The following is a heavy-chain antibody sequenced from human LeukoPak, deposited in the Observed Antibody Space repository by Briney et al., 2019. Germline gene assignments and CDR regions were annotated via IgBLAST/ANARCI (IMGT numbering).Heavy chain of an antibody. CDR3: VRDTGFDFDY. D-gene: IGHD2-8*02. Sequence: KTSQTLSLTCAISGDSVSSNSAACNWIRQSPSRGLEWLGRTYYRSKWYNDYAVSVKSRITINPDTSKNLFSLQLSSVTPDHTAVYYCVRDTGFDFDYWGKGTLVTVSS. CDR1: GDSVSSNSAA. V-gene: IGHV6-1*01. J-gene: IGHJ4*02. CDR2: TYYRSKWYN.